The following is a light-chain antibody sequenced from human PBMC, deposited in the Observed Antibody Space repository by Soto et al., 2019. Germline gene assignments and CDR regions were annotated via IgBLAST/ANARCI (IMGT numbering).Light chain of an antibody. CDR2: EVT. CDR3: SSYAGSYTWM. J-gene: IGLJ3*02. Sequence: QSVLTQPASVSGSPGQSITISCTGTSSDIGGYKYVSWYQQHPGKAPKLIIYEVTNRPSGVSDRFSGSKSGNTASLTISGLQAEDEADYYCSSYAGSYTWMFGGGTKLTVL. V-gene: IGLV2-14*01. CDR1: SSDIGGYKY.